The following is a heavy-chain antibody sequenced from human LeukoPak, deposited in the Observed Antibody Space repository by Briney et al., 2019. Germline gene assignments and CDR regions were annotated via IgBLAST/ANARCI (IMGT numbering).Heavy chain of an antibody. Sequence: ASVKVSCKASGYTFTGYYMHWVRQAPGQGLEWMGWINPNSGGTNYAQKFQGRVTMTRDTSISTAYMELSRLRSDDTAVYYCASFYCRAASCYSDWFDPWGQGTLVTVSP. CDR3: ASFYCRAASCYSDWFDP. CDR2: INPNSGGT. J-gene: IGHJ5*02. D-gene: IGHD2-15*01. CDR1: GYTFTGYY. V-gene: IGHV1-2*02.